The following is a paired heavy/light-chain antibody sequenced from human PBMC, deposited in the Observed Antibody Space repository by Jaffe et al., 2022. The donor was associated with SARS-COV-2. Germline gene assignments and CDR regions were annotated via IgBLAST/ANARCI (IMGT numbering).Light chain of an antibody. J-gene: IGLJ3*02. V-gene: IGLV2-23*02. CDR2: EVS. CDR1: SSNVGSYNL. Sequence: QSALTQPASVSGSPGQSITISCTGSSSNVGSYNLVSWYQQYPGKAPKLMIHEVSKRPSGVSNRFSGSKSGNTASLTISGLQAEDEADYYCCSYGGFRRVFGGGTRLTVL. CDR3: CSYGGFRRV.
Heavy chain of an antibody. J-gene: IGHJ4*02. CDR3: AREWGYSYSFDY. Sequence: EVQLLESGGGLVQPGGSLRLSCAASGFTYSSHAMSWVRQAPGKGLEWVSAISGSADSTQYADSVKGRFNISRDNSRDTLFLQMNSLRAEDTAIYYCAREWGYSYSFDYWGQGILVTVSS. V-gene: IGHV3-23*01. D-gene: IGHD5-18*01. CDR2: ISGSADST. CDR1: GFTYSSHA.